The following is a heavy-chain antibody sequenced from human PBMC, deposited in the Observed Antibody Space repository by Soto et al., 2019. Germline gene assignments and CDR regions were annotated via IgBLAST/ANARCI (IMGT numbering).Heavy chain of an antibody. J-gene: IGHJ4*01. CDR3: ASPIFGVIIGY. Sequence: GGSLRLSCAASGFTFSSDLMHWVRQAPGKGMVWVSRVNTDGSSTSYADSVKGRFTISRDNAKNTLYLQMNSLRAEDTAVYYCASPIFGVIIGYWGHGTLVTVSS. D-gene: IGHD3-3*01. V-gene: IGHV3-74*01. CDR1: GFTFSSDL. CDR2: VNTDGSST.